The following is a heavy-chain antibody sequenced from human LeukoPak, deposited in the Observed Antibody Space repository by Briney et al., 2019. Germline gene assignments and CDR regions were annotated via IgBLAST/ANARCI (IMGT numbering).Heavy chain of an antibody. J-gene: IGHJ4*02. CDR2: ISGSGGTI. CDR3: ARDRGYFVY. CDR1: GFTFNDYT. V-gene: IGHV3-48*02. Sequence: GGSLRLSCAASGFTFNDYTMNWVRQAPGKGLEWVSSISGSGGTIYYADSVKGRFTISRDNAKNSLYLQMNSLRDEDTAVYFCARDRGYFVYWGQGTLVTVS. D-gene: IGHD3-10*01.